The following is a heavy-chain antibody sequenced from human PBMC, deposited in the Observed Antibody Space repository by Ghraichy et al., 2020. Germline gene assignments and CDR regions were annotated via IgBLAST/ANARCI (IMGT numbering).Heavy chain of an antibody. V-gene: IGHV3-53*01. CDR2: IYSGGST. CDR1: GFTVSSNY. Sequence: GGSLRLSCAASGFTVSSNYMSWVRQAPGKGLEWVSVIYSGGSTYYADSVKGRFTISRDNSKNTLYLQMNSLRAEDTAVYYCASLDGYNYGVLYFDYWGQGTLVTVSS. D-gene: IGHD5-24*01. J-gene: IGHJ4*02. CDR3: ASLDGYNYGVLYFDY.